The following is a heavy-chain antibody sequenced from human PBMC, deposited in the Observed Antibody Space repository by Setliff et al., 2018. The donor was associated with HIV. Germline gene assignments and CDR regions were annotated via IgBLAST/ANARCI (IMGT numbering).Heavy chain of an antibody. J-gene: IGHJ4*02. CDR1: GFSFSDYY. Sequence: PGGSLRLSCAASGFSFSDYYMSWIRQAPGKGLEWVSYISGGSSYTKYADSVKGRFTIYRDNAKNSLYLQLKSLRAEDTAVYYCARSWGILGELSSIGFWGQGTLVTVSS. CDR2: ISGGSSYT. V-gene: IGHV3-11*03. D-gene: IGHD3-16*02. CDR3: ARSWGILGELSSIGF.